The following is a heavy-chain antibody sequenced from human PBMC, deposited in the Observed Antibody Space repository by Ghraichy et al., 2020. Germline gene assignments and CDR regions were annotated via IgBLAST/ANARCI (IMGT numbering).Heavy chain of an antibody. Sequence: SQTLSLTCTVSGGSISSYYWTWIRQPPGKGLEWIAYIYYSGSTNYNPSLKSRVTISVDTSKNQFSLKLTSVTAADTAVYFCARLSPATAYGMDVWGQGTTVTVSS. V-gene: IGHV4-59*01. D-gene: IGHD2-15*01. CDR1: GGSISSYY. J-gene: IGHJ6*02. CDR3: ARLSPATAYGMDV. CDR2: IYYSGST.